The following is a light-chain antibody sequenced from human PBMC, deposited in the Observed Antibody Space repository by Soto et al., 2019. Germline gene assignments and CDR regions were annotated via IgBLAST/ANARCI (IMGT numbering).Light chain of an antibody. V-gene: IGKV1-5*03. CDR3: QQYNSYPIT. CDR2: KAS. J-gene: IGKJ5*01. Sequence: DIQMTQSPSTLSASVGDRVTITCRASQSISSWWAWYQQQPGKAPKSLIYKASSLESGVPSRFSGGGSGTEFTLTISSLQPDDFATYYCQQYNSYPITFGQGTRLEIK. CDR1: QSISSW.